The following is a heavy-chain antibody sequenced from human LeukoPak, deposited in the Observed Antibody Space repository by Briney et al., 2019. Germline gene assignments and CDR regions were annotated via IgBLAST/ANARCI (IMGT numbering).Heavy chain of an antibody. J-gene: IGHJ6*02. D-gene: IGHD1-26*01. CDR2: ISSSGSTI. CDR3: ARDLDWELPKPSYYYYYGMDV. CDR1: GFTFSDYY. V-gene: IGHV3-11*01. Sequence: GGSLRLSCVASGFTFSDYYMSWIRQAPGKGLEWVSYISSSGSTIYYADSVKGRFTISRDNAKNSLYLQMNSLRAEDTAVYYCARDLDWELPKPSYYYYYGMDVWGQGTTVTVSS.